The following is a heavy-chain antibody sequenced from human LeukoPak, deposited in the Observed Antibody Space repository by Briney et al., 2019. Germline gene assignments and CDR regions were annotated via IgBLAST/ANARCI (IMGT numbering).Heavy chain of an antibody. V-gene: IGHV3-30*03. CDR1: GFTFSSYG. J-gene: IGHJ3*01. CDR2: ISYDGSNK. CDR3: ARACKSSACYTPNALDV. D-gene: IGHD2-2*02. Sequence: GGSLRLSCAASGFTFSSYGMHWVRQAPGKGLEWVAVISYDGSNKYYADSVKGRFTISRDTSKDTLYLQMNSLRAEDTAVYYCARACKSSACYTPNALDVWGQGTMVTVSS.